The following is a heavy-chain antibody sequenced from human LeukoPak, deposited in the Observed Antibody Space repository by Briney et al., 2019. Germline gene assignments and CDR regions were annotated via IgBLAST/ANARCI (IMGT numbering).Heavy chain of an antibody. V-gene: IGHV4-31*03. J-gene: IGHJ4*02. CDR2: IYYTGST. D-gene: IGHD3-10*01. Sequence: PSQTLSLTCTVSGGSLSCNSYHWSWIRQHPGKGLEWIGYIYYTGSTYHNPSLKSRITLSVDTSKNQFSLKLSSVTAADTAVYYCARAPRMVRGIIASDFDSWGQGTLVTVSS. CDR1: GGSLSCNSYH. CDR3: ARAPRMVRGIIASDFDS.